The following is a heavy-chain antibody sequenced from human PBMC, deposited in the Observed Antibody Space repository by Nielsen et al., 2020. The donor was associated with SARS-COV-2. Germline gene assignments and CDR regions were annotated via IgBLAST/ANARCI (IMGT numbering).Heavy chain of an antibody. Sequence: SETLSLTCTVSGGSISSYYWSWIRQPPGKGLEWIGCIYYSGSTNYNPSLKSRVTISVDTSKNQFSLKLSSVTAADTAVYYCARDPRTYYDFWSGPYYYYGMDVWGQGTTVTVSS. CDR3: ARDPRTYYDFWSGPYYYYGMDV. D-gene: IGHD3-3*01. J-gene: IGHJ6*02. CDR1: GGSISSYY. CDR2: IYYSGST. V-gene: IGHV4-59*01.